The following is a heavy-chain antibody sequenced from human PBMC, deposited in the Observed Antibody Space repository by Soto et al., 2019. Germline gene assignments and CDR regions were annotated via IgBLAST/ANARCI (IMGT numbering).Heavy chain of an antibody. D-gene: IGHD5-12*01. CDR1: VGTFSNYA. CDR2: IITICGTA. J-gene: IGHJ5*02. V-gene: IGHV1-69*05. Sequence: QVQLVQSGAEVKKPGSSVKVSCKASVGTFSNYAISWLRQAPGEGLEWMGGIITICGTANYAQKFQGRVPTVGTANCATKCRGRDAITPDHHKSTAYMELSSLRSEDTAIYYCAVGSVDIVPTGMKPFDPWGQGTLVTVSS. CDR3: AVGSVDIVPTGMKPFDP.